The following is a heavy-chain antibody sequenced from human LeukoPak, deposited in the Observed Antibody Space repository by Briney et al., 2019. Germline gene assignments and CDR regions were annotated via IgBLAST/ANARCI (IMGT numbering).Heavy chain of an antibody. D-gene: IGHD3-10*01. J-gene: IGHJ4*02. CDR2: ISGSGGST. CDR1: GFTFSSYA. CDR3: AKDRPQSGLGGVFDY. Sequence: SGGSLRLSCAASGFTFSSYAMSWVRQAPGKGLEWVSAISGSGGSTYYADSVKGRFTISRDNSKNTLYLQMNSLRAEDTAVYYCAKDRPQSGLGGVFDYWGQGTLVTVSS. V-gene: IGHV3-23*01.